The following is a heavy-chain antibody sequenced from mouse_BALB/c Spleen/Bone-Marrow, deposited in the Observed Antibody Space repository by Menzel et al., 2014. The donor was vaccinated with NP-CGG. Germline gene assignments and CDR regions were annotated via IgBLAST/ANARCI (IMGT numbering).Heavy chain of an antibody. D-gene: IGHD1-1*01. V-gene: IGHV7-3*02. CDR3: ARGVVATDY. Sequence: EVQGVESGGGLVQSGGSLRLSCATSGFTFTDYYMSWVRQPPGKALEWLGFIRNKANGYTTEYSTSVKGRFTISRDNSQSILYLQMNTLRAEDSATYYCARGVVATDYWGQGTTLTVSS. CDR2: IRNKANGYTT. CDR1: GFTFTDYY. J-gene: IGHJ2*01.